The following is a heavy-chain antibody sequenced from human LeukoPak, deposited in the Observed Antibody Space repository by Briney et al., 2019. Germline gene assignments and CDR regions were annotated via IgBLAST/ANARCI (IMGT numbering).Heavy chain of an antibody. CDR3: ATQYSGYAKRAWYFDL. V-gene: IGHV4-61*02. CDR2: IYTSGST. J-gene: IGHJ2*01. Sequence: SQTLSLTCSVSGGSITSGSYYWSWIRQPAGKGLEWIGRIYTSGSTNYNPSLKSRITISLDTSKNQFSLKLSSVTAADTAVYYCATQYSGYAKRAWYFDLWGRGTLVTVSS. D-gene: IGHD5-12*01. CDR1: GGSITSGSYY.